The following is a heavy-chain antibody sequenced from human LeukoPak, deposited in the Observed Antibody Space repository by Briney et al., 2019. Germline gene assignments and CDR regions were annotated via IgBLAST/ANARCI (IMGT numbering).Heavy chain of an antibody. CDR2: IWYDGSNK. D-gene: IGHD3-22*01. CDR3: ARERRDYNIPRHFDY. Sequence: PGGSLRLSCAASGFTFSSYGMHWVRQAPGKGLEWVAGIWYDGSNKYYADSVKGRFTISRDNSKNTLYLQMNSLRAEDTAVYYCARERRDYNIPRHFDYWGQGTLVTVSS. J-gene: IGHJ4*02. V-gene: IGHV3-33*01. CDR1: GFTFSSYG.